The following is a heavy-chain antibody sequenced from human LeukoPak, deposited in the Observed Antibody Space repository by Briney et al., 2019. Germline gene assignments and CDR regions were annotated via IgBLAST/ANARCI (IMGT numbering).Heavy chain of an antibody. CDR3: SREYFDWSRNYYYGMDV. V-gene: IGHV3-33*01. D-gene: IGHD3-9*01. J-gene: IGHJ6*02. CDR2: IWYDGSNK. Sequence: PGGSLRLSCAASGFTFNNYGMHWVRQAPGKGLEWMALIWYDGSNKYYADSVKGRFTISRDNSKNTLYLQMNGLRAEDTAVYYCSREYFDWSRNYYYGMDVWGQGTTVTVSS. CDR1: GFTFNNYG.